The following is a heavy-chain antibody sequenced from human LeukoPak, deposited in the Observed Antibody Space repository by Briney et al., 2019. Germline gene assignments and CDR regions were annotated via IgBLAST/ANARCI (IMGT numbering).Heavy chain of an antibody. J-gene: IGHJ4*02. CDR2: IYYSGST. V-gene: IGHV4-31*03. CDR3: ARAPKYYYDSSELSQFDY. Sequence: SETLSLTCTVSSGSISSGGYYWSWIRQHPGKGLEWIGYIYYSGSTYYNPSLKSRVTISVDTSKNQFSLKLSSVTAADTAVYYCARAPKYYYDSSELSQFDYWGQGTLVTVSS. CDR1: SGSISSGGYY. D-gene: IGHD3-22*01.